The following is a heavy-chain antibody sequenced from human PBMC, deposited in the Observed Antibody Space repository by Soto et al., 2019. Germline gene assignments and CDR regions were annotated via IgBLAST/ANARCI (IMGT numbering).Heavy chain of an antibody. CDR2: ISSNSAAT. CDR3: ATQDFRGATGTT. Sequence: GGSPRLSCVASGFSFSTSAMGWVRQAPGKGLEWVSLISSNSAATYYTDSVKGRFTISRDNSKNTLYLQMNSLRAEDTAIYNCATQDFRGATGTTWGQGTLVTVSS. J-gene: IGHJ4*02. D-gene: IGHD1-1*01. CDR1: GFSFSTSA. V-gene: IGHV3-23*01.